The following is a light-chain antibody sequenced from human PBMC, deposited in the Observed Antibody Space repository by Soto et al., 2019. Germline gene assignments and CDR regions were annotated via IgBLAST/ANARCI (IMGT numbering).Light chain of an antibody. Sequence: ETVLTQSPGTLSLSPGERATLSCRASQSISSNLAWYQQKLGQAPRLLIYRASTRATGIPARFSGSGSGTEFTLTISSLQSEDFALYYCHQYENWPQTFGQGTKVDIK. CDR1: QSISSN. V-gene: IGKV3-15*01. CDR2: RAS. CDR3: HQYENWPQT. J-gene: IGKJ1*01.